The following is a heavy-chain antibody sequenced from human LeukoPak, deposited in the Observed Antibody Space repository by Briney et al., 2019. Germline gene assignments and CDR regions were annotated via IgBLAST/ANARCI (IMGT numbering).Heavy chain of an antibody. CDR3: ARTGRQLEAGDDSDY. CDR2: ISAYNGNT. J-gene: IGHJ4*02. CDR1: GYTFTSYG. Sequence: ASVKVSCKASGYTFTSYGISWVRQAPGQGLEWMGWISAYNGNTNYAQKLQGRVTMTTDTSTSTAYMELRSLRSDDTAVYYCARTGRQLEAGDDSDYWGQGTLVTVSS. D-gene: IGHD1-1*01. V-gene: IGHV1-18*01.